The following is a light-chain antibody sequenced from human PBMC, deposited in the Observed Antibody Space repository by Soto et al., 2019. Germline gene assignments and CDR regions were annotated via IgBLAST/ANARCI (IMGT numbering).Light chain of an antibody. V-gene: IGKV3-15*01. CDR1: QSVRSN. J-gene: IGKJ5*01. CDR3: QQRSNWPPSIT. Sequence: EIVMTQSPATLSASPGERATVSCRASQSVRSNLAWYQQKPGQAPRLLIYGASTRATGIPARFSGSGSGTDFTLTISSLEPEDFAVYYCQQRSNWPPSITFGQGTRLEI. CDR2: GAS.